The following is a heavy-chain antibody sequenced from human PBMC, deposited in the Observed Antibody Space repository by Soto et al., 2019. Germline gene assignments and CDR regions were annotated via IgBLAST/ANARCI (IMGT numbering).Heavy chain of an antibody. CDR3: ARSAYKWELAEYFQH. V-gene: IGHV3-23*01. Sequence: EVQLLESGGGLVQPGGSLRLSCAASGFTFSSYAMSWVRQAPGKGLEWVSAISGSGGSTYYADFMKGRFTISRDNSKNTLYLQMNSLRAEDTAVHYCARSAYKWELAEYFQHWGQGTLVTVSS. D-gene: IGHD1-26*01. J-gene: IGHJ1*01. CDR1: GFTFSSYA. CDR2: ISGSGGST.